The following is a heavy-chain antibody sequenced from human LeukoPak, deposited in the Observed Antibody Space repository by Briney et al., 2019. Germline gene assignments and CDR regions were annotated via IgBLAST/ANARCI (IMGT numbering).Heavy chain of an antibody. CDR2: IYYSGST. Sequence: SETLSLTCTVSGGSISSYYWSWIRQPPGKGLERIGYIYYSGSTNYNPSLKSRVTISVDTSKNQFSLKLSSVTAADTAVYYCARDPLGPAGYWYFDLWGRGTLVTVSS. D-gene: IGHD6-13*01. V-gene: IGHV4-59*01. J-gene: IGHJ2*01. CDR1: GGSISSYY. CDR3: ARDPLGPAGYWYFDL.